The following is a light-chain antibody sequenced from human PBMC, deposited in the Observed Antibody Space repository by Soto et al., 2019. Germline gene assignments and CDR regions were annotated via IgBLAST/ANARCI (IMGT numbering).Light chain of an antibody. V-gene: IGLV2-23*02. CDR3: CSYAGARTYVL. CDR2: EVT. Sequence: QSALSQPASVSGSPGQSITISCTGSASYVGSYNLVSWYQQHPGKAPKLVIYEVTKRPSGISSRFSGSKSGITASLTISGLQAEDGGDYYCCSYAGARTYVLFGGGTKLTVL. CDR1: ASYVGSYNL. J-gene: IGLJ3*02.